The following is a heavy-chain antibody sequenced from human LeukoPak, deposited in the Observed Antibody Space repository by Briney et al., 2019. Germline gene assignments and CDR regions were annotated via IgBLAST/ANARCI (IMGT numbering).Heavy chain of an antibody. Sequence: KASETLSLTCTVSGYSISSGYYWGWIRQPPGKGLEWIGSIYHSGRTYYNPSLKSRVTISVDTSKNQFSLKLSSVTAADTAVYYCARAYCSSTTCPQHDAFDIWGQGAMVTVSS. CDR2: IYHSGRT. J-gene: IGHJ3*02. CDR1: GYSISSGYY. V-gene: IGHV4-38-2*02. D-gene: IGHD2-2*01. CDR3: ARAYCSSTTCPQHDAFDI.